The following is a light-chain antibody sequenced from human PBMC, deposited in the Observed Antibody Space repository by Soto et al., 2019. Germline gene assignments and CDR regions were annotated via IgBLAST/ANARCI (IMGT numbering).Light chain of an antibody. CDR1: QSISSY. J-gene: IGKJ2*01. Sequence: DIQMTQSPSSLSASVGDRVTITCRASQSISSYLNWYQQKPGEAPKILIYAASTLQSGVPSRFSGRGSGTDFSLTISSLQPEDFATYYSQQTFSAPVTFGQGTRLEIK. CDR3: QQTFSAPVT. V-gene: IGKV1-39*01. CDR2: AAS.